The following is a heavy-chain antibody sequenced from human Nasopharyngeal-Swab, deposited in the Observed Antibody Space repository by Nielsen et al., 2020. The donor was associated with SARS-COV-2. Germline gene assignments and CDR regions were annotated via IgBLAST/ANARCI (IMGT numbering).Heavy chain of an antibody. CDR2: IYYSGST. Sequence: SETLSLTCTVSGGSISSYYWSWIRQPPGKGLEWIGYIYYSGSTNYNPSLKSRVTISVDTSKNQFSLKLSSVTAADTAVYYCARDRGYYDSSGYLYPVVYFDYWGQGTLVTVSS. V-gene: IGHV4-59*01. D-gene: IGHD3-22*01. CDR1: GGSISSYY. J-gene: IGHJ4*02. CDR3: ARDRGYYDSSGYLYPVVYFDY.